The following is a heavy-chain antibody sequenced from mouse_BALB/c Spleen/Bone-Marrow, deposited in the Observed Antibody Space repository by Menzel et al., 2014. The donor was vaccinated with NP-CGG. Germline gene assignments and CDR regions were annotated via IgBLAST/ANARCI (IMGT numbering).Heavy chain of an antibody. V-gene: IGHV5-6*02. CDR1: GFTFSGYG. Sequence: EVKLVESGGDLVKPGGSLKLSCAASGFTFSGYGFFWVRQTPDKRLEWVATISNGGTFTYYPDSVKGRFTISRDNAKNTLYLQMSSLKSEDTAMYYCSRRQSGNYAMDYWGQGTSATVSS. CDR2: ISNGGTFT. J-gene: IGHJ4*01. CDR3: SRRQSGNYAMDY.